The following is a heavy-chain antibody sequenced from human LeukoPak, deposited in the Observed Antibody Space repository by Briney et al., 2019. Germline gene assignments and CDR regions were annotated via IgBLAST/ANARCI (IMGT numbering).Heavy chain of an antibody. J-gene: IGHJ4*01. D-gene: IGHD5-24*01. CDR3: AKGRRDGYNYPLFDH. CDR2: IIGNGFST. V-gene: IGHV3-23*01. Sequence: GGSLRLSCAASGFTFSFSAMNWVRQAPGKGLEWVATIIGNGFSTYYADSVNGRFIISRDNSQNTLLLQMNSLRAEDTAIYYCAKGRRDGYNYPLFDHWGHGALVTVSS. CDR1: GFTFSFSA.